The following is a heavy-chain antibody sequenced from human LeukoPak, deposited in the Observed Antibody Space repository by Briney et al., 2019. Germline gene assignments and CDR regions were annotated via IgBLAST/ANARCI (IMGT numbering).Heavy chain of an antibody. CDR2: IKRDGGEK. J-gene: IGHJ4*02. Sequence: PGGSLRLSCVVSGFTFSSYWMSWVRQAPGKGLEWVANIKRDGGEKYYEDSVKGRFTISRGNAKKSLYLQMNSLRAEDTAVYYCAREGHSGDYFDYWGQGTLVTVSS. CDR1: GFTFSSYW. V-gene: IGHV3-7*05. CDR3: AREGHSGDYFDY. D-gene: IGHD2-21*01.